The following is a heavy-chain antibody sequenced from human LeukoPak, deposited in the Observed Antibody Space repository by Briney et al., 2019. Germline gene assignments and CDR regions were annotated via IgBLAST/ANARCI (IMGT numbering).Heavy chain of an antibody. Sequence: GGSLRLSCTASGFVFSDYYMNWIRQAPGKGLEWVAYIGSSRRFRNHADSVKGRFTISRDNAKNTLYLEMNNLRAEDTAVYYCARCANSSGWHRFDPWGQGSLVTVSA. V-gene: IGHV3-11*03. CDR3: ARCANSSGWHRFDP. D-gene: IGHD6-19*01. CDR1: GFVFSDYY. CDR2: IGSSRRFR. J-gene: IGHJ5*02.